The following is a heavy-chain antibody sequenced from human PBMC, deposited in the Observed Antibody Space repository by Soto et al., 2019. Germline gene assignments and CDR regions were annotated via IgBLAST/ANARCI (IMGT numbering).Heavy chain of an antibody. D-gene: IGHD3-22*01. V-gene: IGHV1-24*01. CDR3: ATAYYYDSSGYYSNWFDP. CDR2: FDPEDGET. J-gene: IGHJ5*02. Sequence: ASVKVSCKASGYTFTTYGISWVRQAPGKGLEWMGGFDPEDGETIYAQKFQGRVTMTEDTSTDTAYMELSSLRSEDTAVYYCATAYYYDSSGYYSNWFDPWGQGTLVTVSS. CDR1: GYTFTTYG.